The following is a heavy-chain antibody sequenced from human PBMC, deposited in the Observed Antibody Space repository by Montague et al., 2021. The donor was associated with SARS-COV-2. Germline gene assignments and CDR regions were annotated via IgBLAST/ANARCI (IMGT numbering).Heavy chain of an antibody. CDR3: ARRPHYYDSSGYYYPGPQRYYFDY. CDR2: INHSGST. Sequence: SETLSLTCAAYGGSFSGYYWSRIRQPPGKGLEWIGEINHSGSTNXNPSLKSRVTVSVDTSKNQFSLKLSSVTAADTAVYYCARRPHYYDSSGYYYPGPQRYYFDYWGQGTLVTVSS. CDR1: GGSFSGYY. J-gene: IGHJ4*02. V-gene: IGHV4-34*01. D-gene: IGHD3-22*01.